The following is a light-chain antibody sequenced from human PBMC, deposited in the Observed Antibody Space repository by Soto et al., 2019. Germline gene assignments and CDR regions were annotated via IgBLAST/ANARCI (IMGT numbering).Light chain of an antibody. CDR1: SSDVGGYNY. CDR3: SSHAGINNVV. V-gene: IGLV2-8*01. J-gene: IGLJ3*02. CDR2: EVT. Sequence: QSALTQPPSASGSPGQSVTISCTGTSSDVGGYNYVSWYQQHPGKAPKLMIYEVTKRPSGVPDRFSGSKSGNTASLTVSGLLDEDEADYYCSSHAGINNVVFGGGTKVTVL.